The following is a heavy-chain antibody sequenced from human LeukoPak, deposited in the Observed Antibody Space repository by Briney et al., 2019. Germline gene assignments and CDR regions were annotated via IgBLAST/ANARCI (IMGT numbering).Heavy chain of an antibody. J-gene: IGHJ6*02. V-gene: IGHV3-74*01. CDR2: ISGDGSGT. CDR1: GFTLSTHW. CDR3: ASLRTPYHGSGGGGMDV. D-gene: IGHD3-10*01. Sequence: GGPLRLSCAASGFTLSTHWMYWVRQAPGKELVWVSRISGDGSGTSYADSVKGRFTISRDNAKDTLYLQMTSLRVEDTAVYSCASLRTPYHGSGGGGMDVWGQGTTVTVSS.